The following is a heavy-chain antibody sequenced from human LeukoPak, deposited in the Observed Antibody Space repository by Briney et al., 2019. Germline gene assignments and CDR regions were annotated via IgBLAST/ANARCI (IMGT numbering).Heavy chain of an antibody. D-gene: IGHD3-3*01. J-gene: IGHJ4*02. CDR3: ARSKIFGVVMFDY. V-gene: IGHV3-21*01. CDR2: ISSSSSYI. CDR1: GFTFSSYS. Sequence: GGSLRLSCAASGFTFSSYSKNWVRQAPGKGLEWVSSISSSSSYIYYADSVKGRFTISRDNAKNSLYLQMNSLRAEDTAVYYCARSKIFGVVMFDYWGQGTLVTVSS.